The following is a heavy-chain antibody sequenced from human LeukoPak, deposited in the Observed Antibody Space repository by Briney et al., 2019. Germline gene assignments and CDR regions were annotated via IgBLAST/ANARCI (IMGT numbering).Heavy chain of an antibody. Sequence: SGGSLRLSCAASGFSFSNYEMHWVRRAPGKGLEWVSYISSGGSTVYYADSVKGRFTVSRDNAKHSLYLQLGSLRAEDTAVYYCARGGSFVEYWGQGTLVSVSS. CDR1: GFSFSNYE. CDR2: ISSGGSTV. J-gene: IGHJ4*02. V-gene: IGHV3-48*03. CDR3: ARGGSFVEY. D-gene: IGHD3-10*01.